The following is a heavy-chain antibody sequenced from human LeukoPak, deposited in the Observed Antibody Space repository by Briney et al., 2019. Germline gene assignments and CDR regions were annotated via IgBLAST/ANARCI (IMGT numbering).Heavy chain of an antibody. CDR3: ARRRGGFGEGEFDY. CDR2: SHTGGSI. Sequence: PSETLSLPCTVSGVSISGFYWNWIRQPPRKGLEWVGYSHTGGSISSNPSLNSRVAFSMDTSKNQVSLRLNSVTATDTAVYYCARRRGGFGEGEFDYWGQGIPVTVST. CDR1: GVSISGFY. V-gene: IGHV4-4*08. J-gene: IGHJ4*02. D-gene: IGHD3-10*01.